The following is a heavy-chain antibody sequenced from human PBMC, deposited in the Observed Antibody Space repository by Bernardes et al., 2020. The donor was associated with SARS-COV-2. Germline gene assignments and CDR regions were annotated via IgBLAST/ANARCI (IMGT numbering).Heavy chain of an antibody. Sequence: SETLSLTCAVYGGSFSGYYWSWIRQPPGKGLEWIGEINHSGSTNYNPSLKSRVTISVDTSKNQFSLKLSSVTAADTAVYYCARGPTRVRPFDPWGQGTLVTVSS. CDR2: INHSGST. V-gene: IGHV4-34*01. J-gene: IGHJ5*02. CDR1: GGSFSGYY. CDR3: ARGPTRVRPFDP. D-gene: IGHD2-2*01.